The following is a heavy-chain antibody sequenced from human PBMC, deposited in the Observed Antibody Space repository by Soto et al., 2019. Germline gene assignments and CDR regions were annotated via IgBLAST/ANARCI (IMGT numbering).Heavy chain of an antibody. CDR2: IIPIFGTA. V-gene: IGHV1-69*13. CDR3: ARVWYYYVFQRDSVRFYP. CDR1: GGTFSSYA. Sequence: SVKVSCKASGGTFSSYAISWVRQAPGQGLEWMGGIIPIFGTANYAQKFQGRVTITADESTSTAYMELSSLRSEDTAVYYCARVWYYYVFQRDSVRFYPWGQGTLVTVSS. J-gene: IGHJ5*02. D-gene: IGHD3-16*01.